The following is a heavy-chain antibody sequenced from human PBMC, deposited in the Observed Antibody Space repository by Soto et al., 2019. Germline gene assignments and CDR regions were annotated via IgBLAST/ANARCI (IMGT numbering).Heavy chain of an antibody. J-gene: IGHJ1*01. CDR1: GGSFSGYY. CDR3: ARKGALLIGDQGVYFQH. Sequence: QVQLQQWGAGLLKPSETLSLTCAVYGGSFSGYYWSWIRQTPGKGLEWIGEVNHIGITNDSPSLKSRVTISADISRNQFSLKLSSVTVADTAIYYCARKGALLIGDQGVYFQHWGQGTPVTVSS. V-gene: IGHV4-34*01. D-gene: IGHD4-17*01. CDR2: VNHIGIT.